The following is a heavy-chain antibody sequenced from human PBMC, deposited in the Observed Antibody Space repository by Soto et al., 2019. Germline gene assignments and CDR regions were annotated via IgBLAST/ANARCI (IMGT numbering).Heavy chain of an antibody. CDR1: GYTFTSYG. Sequence: ASVKLSCKASGYTFTSYGISWVRQAPGQGLEWMGWISAYNGNTNYAQKLQGRVTMTTDTSTSTAYMELRSLRSDDTAVYYCARDEGYYDFWSGFYHPFDYWGQGTLVTVSS. V-gene: IGHV1-18*01. D-gene: IGHD3-3*01. CDR3: ARDEGYYDFWSGFYHPFDY. J-gene: IGHJ4*02. CDR2: ISAYNGNT.